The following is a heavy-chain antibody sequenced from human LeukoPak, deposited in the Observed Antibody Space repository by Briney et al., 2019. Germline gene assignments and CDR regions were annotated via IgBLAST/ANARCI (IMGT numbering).Heavy chain of an antibody. D-gene: IGHD6-19*01. J-gene: IGHJ4*02. CDR2: MNPNSGNT. V-gene: IGHV1-8*03. Sequence: ASVKVSCKASGYTFTSYDINWVRQATGQGLEWMGWMNPNSGNTGYAQKFQGRVTITRNTSISTAYMELSSLRSEDTAVYYCARTVGAVAGRNFDYWGQGTLVTVSS. CDR1: GYTFTSYD. CDR3: ARTVGAVAGRNFDY.